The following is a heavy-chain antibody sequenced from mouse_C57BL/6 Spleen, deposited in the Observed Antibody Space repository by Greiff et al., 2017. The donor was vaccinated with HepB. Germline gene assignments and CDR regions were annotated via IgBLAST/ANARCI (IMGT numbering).Heavy chain of an antibody. CDR1: GYTFTSYW. CDR3: ARRLRPYWYFDV. D-gene: IGHD1-1*01. Sequence: VQLQQSGAELVMPGASVKLSCKASGYTFTSYWMHWVKQRPGQGLEWIGEIDPSDSYTNYNQKFKGKSTLTVDKSSSTAYMQLSSLTSEDSAVYYCARRLRPYWYFDVWGTGTTVTVSS. V-gene: IGHV1-69*01. CDR2: IDPSDSYT. J-gene: IGHJ1*03.